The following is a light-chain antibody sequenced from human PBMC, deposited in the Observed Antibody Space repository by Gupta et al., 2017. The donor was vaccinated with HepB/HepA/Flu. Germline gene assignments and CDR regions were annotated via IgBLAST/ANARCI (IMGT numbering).Light chain of an antibody. CDR1: QGISTY. CDR3: QHYYNSPRT. J-gene: IGKJ1*01. Sequence: AIRMTQSPSSFSASTGDRVTITCRASQGISTYLAWYQQKPGKAPKLLIYAASTLQSGVPSRFSGSGSVTDFTLTVSGLHSEDFATYYCQHYYNSPRTFGQGTKVEIK. CDR2: AAS. V-gene: IGKV1-8*01.